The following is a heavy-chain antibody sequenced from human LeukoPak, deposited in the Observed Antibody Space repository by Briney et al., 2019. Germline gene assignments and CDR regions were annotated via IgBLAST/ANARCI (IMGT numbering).Heavy chain of an antibody. CDR3: ARGISRVRNTWFDP. Sequence: PGGSLRLSCAASGFTFSSYERNWVRQAPGEGRNWCANISSGNSIDYAASVEGRFTTSSNNDKNFAYLQMNSLRAEDTAVYYCARGISRVRNTWFDPWGQGTLVTVSS. V-gene: IGHV3-48*03. CDR2: ISSGNSI. D-gene: IGHD3-3*02. CDR1: GFTFSSYE. J-gene: IGHJ5*02.